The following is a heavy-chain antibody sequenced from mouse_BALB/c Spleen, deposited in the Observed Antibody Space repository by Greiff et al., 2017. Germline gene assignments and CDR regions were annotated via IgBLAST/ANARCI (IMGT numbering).Heavy chain of an antibody. D-gene: IGHD4-1*01. CDR3: ARLGYYAMDY. V-gene: IGHV5-17*02. CDR1: GFTFSSFG. J-gene: IGHJ4*01. Sequence: EVQGVESGGGLVQPGGSRKLSCAASGFTFSSFGMHWVRQAPEKGLEWVAYISSGSSTIYYADTVKGRFTISRDNPKNTLFLQMTSLRSEDTAMYYCARLGYYAMDYWGQGTSVTVSS. CDR2: ISSGSSTI.